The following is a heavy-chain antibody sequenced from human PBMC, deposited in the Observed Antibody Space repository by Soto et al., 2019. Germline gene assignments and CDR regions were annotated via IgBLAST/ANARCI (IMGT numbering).Heavy chain of an antibody. Sequence: QVQVVQSGAEVKEPGSTVKVSCKASGDTFNTYAISWVRQAPGPGLEWLGGSIPIFGTTNYAQTLEGRITIIADKSTSTAYMVLSSLRSEDTAVYYCARSECPNSVCYTFVDHYYYGVDLWCQGTTVIVSS. V-gene: IGHV1-69*06. J-gene: IGHJ6*02. CDR3: ARSECPNSVCYTFVDHYYYGVDL. CDR1: GDTFNTYA. CDR2: SIPIFGTT. D-gene: IGHD2-8*01.